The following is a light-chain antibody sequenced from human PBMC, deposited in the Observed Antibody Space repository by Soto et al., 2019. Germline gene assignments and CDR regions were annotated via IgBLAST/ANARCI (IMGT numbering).Light chain of an antibody. V-gene: IGLV9-49*01. CDR1: SGYSNYK. CDR3: GADHGSGSNFFWV. Sequence: QLVLTQPPSASASLRASVTLTCTLSSGYSNYKVDWYQQRPGKGPRFVMRVGTGGIVGSKGDGIPDRFSVLGSGLNRYLTIKNIQEEDESDYHCGADHGSGSNFFWVFGGGTKVTVL. J-gene: IGLJ3*02. CDR2: VGTGGIVG.